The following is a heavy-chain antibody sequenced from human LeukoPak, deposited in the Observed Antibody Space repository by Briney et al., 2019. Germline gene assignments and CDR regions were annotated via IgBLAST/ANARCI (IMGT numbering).Heavy chain of an antibody. D-gene: IGHD2-15*01. CDR1: GFTFSSYG. CDR2: IRYDGSTK. V-gene: IGHV3-30*02. J-gene: IGHJ4*02. Sequence: SGGSLRLSCAASGFTFSSYGMHWVRQAPGKGLEWVTFIRYDGSTKYYADFVKGRFTISRDNSKNTLYLQMNSLRAEDTAVYYCARDRGYCSGGSCYWDYYFDYWGQGTLVTVSS. CDR3: ARDRGYCSGGSCYWDYYFDY.